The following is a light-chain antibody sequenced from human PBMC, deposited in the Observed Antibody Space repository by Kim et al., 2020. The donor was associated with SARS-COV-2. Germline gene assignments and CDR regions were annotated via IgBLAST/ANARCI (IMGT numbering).Light chain of an antibody. V-gene: IGKV1-9*01. CDR1: QGVSTY. CDR3: KQLHSYPRT. CDR2: AAS. J-gene: IGKJ3*01. Sequence: DIQLTQSPSFLSASVGDRVTITCRASQGVSTYLAWYQQKPGEAPKLLISAASSLQSGVPSRFAGSGSATDFTLTISSLQPEDFATYYCKQLHSYPRTFGGGTKGDIK.